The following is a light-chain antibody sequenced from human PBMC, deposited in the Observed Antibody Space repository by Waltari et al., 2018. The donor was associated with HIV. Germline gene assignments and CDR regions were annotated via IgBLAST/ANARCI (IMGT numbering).Light chain of an antibody. V-gene: IGLV1-47*01. CDR3: AAWVDSRSVV. Sequence: QSVLPQPPSASGTPGQRVTISCSGTSTNFGSNYVYWYQQSPGTAPKLLIHRHNQRPSGVPDRFSGSKSGTSASLAISGLRSEDEAGYYCAAWVDSRSVVFGGGTKLTVL. CDR2: RHN. CDR1: STNFGSNY. J-gene: IGLJ2*01.